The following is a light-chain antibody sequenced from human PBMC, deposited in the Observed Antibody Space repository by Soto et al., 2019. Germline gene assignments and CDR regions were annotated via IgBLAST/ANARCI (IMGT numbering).Light chain of an antibody. Sequence: IKMYQSPSSLSAYVGDRVTITCRASQSISSYLNWYQQKPGKAPKLLIYAASSLQSGVPSRFSGSGSGTDFTLAISSLQPEDFATYYCQQSYSTPPVTFCGG. CDR1: QSISSY. CDR3: QQSYSTPPVT. CDR2: AAS. V-gene: IGKV1-39*01. J-gene: IGKJ4*01.